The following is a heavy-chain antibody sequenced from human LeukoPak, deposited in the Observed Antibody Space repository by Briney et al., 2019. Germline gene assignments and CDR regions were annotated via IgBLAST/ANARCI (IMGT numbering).Heavy chain of an antibody. D-gene: IGHD3-3*01. Sequence: SETLSLTCTVSGDSISNTGYYWGWIRQPPGKGLEWIGSIYYSGSTYCNPSLKSRVTISIDTSKNQFSLKLSSVTAADTAVYYCARVVTIFGVVLDYWGQGTLVTVSS. CDR3: ARVVTIFGVVLDY. CDR1: GDSISNTGYY. V-gene: IGHV4-39*07. J-gene: IGHJ4*02. CDR2: IYYSGST.